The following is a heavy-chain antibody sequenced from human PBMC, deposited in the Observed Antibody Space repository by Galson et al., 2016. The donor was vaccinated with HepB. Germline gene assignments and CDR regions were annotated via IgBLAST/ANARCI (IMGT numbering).Heavy chain of an antibody. CDR2: INTNTGNP. J-gene: IGHJ4*02. V-gene: IGHV7-4-1*02. CDR3: AREGSYHYDSSGYYYDKGYFDY. D-gene: IGHD3-22*01. Sequence: SVKVSCKAPGYTFTTYAMNWVRQAPGQGLEWMGWINTNTGNPTYAQGFTGRFVFSLDTSVTTAYLQISSLKAEDTAVYYCAREGSYHYDSSGYYYDKGYFDYWGQGTLVTVSS. CDR1: GYTFTTYA.